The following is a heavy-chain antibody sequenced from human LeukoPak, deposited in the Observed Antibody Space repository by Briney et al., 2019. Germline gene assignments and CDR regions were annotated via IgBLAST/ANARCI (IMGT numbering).Heavy chain of an antibody. D-gene: IGHD6-13*01. J-gene: IGHJ4*02. CDR2: ISSSSSYI. Sequence: GGSLRLSCAASGFTFSSYSMNWVRQAPGKGLEWVSSISSSSSYIYYADPVKGRFTISRDNAKNSLYLQMNSLRAEDTAVYYCAREYPRGAAAPDYWGQGTLVTVSS. V-gene: IGHV3-21*01. CDR1: GFTFSSYS. CDR3: AREYPRGAAAPDY.